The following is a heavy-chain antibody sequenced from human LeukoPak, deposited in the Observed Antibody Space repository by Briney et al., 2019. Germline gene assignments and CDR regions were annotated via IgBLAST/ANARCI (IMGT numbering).Heavy chain of an antibody. CDR3: ARGWITGARSDFDI. CDR1: GFTFASHS. Sequence: GGSLRLSCAASGFTFASHSMNWVRQAPGKGLEWVAHINYTISTMYYAASVRGRFTISRDNAKSSRHLQMNSLGDEDTAVYYCARGWITGARSDFDIWGQGTMVTVSS. D-gene: IGHD1-20*01. CDR2: INYTISTM. V-gene: IGHV3-48*02. J-gene: IGHJ3*02.